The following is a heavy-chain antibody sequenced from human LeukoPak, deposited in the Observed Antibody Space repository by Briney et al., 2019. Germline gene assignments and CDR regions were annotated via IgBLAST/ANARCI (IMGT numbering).Heavy chain of an antibody. CDR2: IKSDGSAT. Sequence: GGSLRLSCAASGFTFRTYWMHWGRQAPGKGLVWVSHIKSDGSATTYADSVKGRFTISRDNAKNTLYLQMNSLRAEDTAVYYCARGFSYNHFDYWGQGTLVTVSS. CDR3: ARGFSYNHFDY. V-gene: IGHV3-74*01. J-gene: IGHJ4*02. CDR1: GFTFRTYW. D-gene: IGHD5-24*01.